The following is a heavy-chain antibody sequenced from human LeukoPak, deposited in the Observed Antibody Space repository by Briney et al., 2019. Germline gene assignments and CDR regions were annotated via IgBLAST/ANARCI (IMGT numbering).Heavy chain of an antibody. CDR3: ARAPYDYARWFDP. D-gene: IGHD4-17*01. Sequence: PGGSLRLSCAASGFTVSSNYMSWVRQAPGKGLEWVSVIYSGGSTYCADSVKGRFTISRDTSKNTVYLQMNSLRAEDTAVYYCARAPYDYARWFDPWGQGTLVTVSS. V-gene: IGHV3-66*01. J-gene: IGHJ5*02. CDR2: IYSGGST. CDR1: GFTVSSNY.